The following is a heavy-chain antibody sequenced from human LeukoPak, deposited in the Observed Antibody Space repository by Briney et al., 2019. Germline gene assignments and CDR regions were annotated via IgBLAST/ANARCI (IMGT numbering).Heavy chain of an antibody. D-gene: IGHD3-3*01. J-gene: IGHJ6*03. CDR3: ARAPLGRSTIWTRRYYMDV. Sequence: ASVKVSCKASGYTFTSYDINWVRQATGQGLEWMGWMNPNSGNTGYAQKFQGRVIMTRNTSISTAYMELSSLRSEDTAVYYCARAPLGRSTIWTRRYYMDVWDKGTTVTVSS. CDR1: GYTFTSYD. CDR2: MNPNSGNT. V-gene: IGHV1-8*01.